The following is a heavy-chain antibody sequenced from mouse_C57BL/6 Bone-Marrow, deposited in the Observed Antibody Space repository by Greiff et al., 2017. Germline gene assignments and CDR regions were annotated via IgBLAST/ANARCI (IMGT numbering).Heavy chain of an antibody. CDR1: GFSLTSYG. D-gene: IGHD2-5*01. CDR2: IWSDGST. CDR3: ARHAYYSNYDYAMDY. J-gene: IGHJ4*01. Sequence: VKLVESGPGLVAPSQRLSITCTVSGFSLTSYGVHWVRQPPGKGLEWLVVIWSDGSTNYNSALTSRLSISKDNSKSQVFLKMNRLQTDDTAMYYCARHAYYSNYDYAMDYWGQGTSVTVSS. V-gene: IGHV2-6-1*01.